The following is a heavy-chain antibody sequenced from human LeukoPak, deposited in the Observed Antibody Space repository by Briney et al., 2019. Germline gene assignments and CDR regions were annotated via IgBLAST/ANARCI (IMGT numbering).Heavy chain of an antibody. Sequence: QTGRSLRLSCAASGFTFDDYAMHWVRQAPGKGLEWVSGISWNSGSIGYADSVKGRFTISRDNAKNSLYLQMNSLRAEDTALYYCAAAAPPDYWGQGPWSPSPQ. CDR1: GFTFDDYA. CDR3: AAAAPPDY. J-gene: IGHJ4*02. V-gene: IGHV3-9*01. CDR2: ISWNSGSI. D-gene: IGHD6-13*01.